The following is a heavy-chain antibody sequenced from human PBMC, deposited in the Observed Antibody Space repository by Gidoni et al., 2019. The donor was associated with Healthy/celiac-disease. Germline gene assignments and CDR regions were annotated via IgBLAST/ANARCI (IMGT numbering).Heavy chain of an antibody. V-gene: IGHV1-69*01. CDR2: IIPIFGTA. Sequence: QVQLVQPGAEVKKPGSSLKVSCKASGGTFSSYAISRVRQAPGQGLERMGGIIPIFGTANYAQKFQGRVTITADESTSTAYMELSSLRSEDTAVYYCARVSRRYNWFDPWGQGTLVTVSS. CDR3: ARVSRRYNWFDP. D-gene: IGHD3-16*01. CDR1: GGTFSSYA. J-gene: IGHJ5*02.